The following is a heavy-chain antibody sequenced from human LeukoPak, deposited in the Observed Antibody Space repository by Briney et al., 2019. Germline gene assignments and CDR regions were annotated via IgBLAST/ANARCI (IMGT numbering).Heavy chain of an antibody. CDR3: ARALHRVSYYYGMDV. J-gene: IGHJ6*02. CDR2: IYYGGST. CDR1: GGSISSGGYY. Sequence: SQTLSLTCTVSGGSISSGGYYWSWIRQHPGKGLEWIGYIYYGGSTYYNPSLKSRVTISVDTSKNQFSLKLSSVTAADTAVYYCARALHRVSYYYGMDVWGQGTTVTVSS. D-gene: IGHD4-11*01. V-gene: IGHV4-31*03.